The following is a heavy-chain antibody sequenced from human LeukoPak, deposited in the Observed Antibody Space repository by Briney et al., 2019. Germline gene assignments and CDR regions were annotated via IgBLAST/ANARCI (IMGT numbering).Heavy chain of an antibody. D-gene: IGHD1-26*01. CDR1: GFTASSNY. Sequence: PGGSLRLSCAASGFTASSNYMSWVRQAPGKGLEWVSVIYSGGSTYYADSVKGRFTISRDNSKNTLYLQMNSLRAEDTAVYYCATGPGSYLNYGMDVWGQGTTVTVSS. J-gene: IGHJ6*02. CDR2: IYSGGST. V-gene: IGHV3-53*01. CDR3: ATGPGSYLNYGMDV.